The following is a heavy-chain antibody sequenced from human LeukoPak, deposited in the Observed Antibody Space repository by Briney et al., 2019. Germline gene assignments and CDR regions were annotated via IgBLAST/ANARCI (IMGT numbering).Heavy chain of an antibody. CDR2: IIPILDTA. V-gene: IGHV1-69*13. CDR3: ATVGLLRLGELSSACEN. Sequence: SVKVSCKASGGTFSSYAISWVRQAPGQGLEWMGGIIPILDTANYAQKFQGRVTITADESTSTAYMELSSLRSEDTAVYYCATVGLLRLGELSSACENWGQGTLVTVSS. CDR1: GGTFSSYA. J-gene: IGHJ4*02. D-gene: IGHD3-16*02.